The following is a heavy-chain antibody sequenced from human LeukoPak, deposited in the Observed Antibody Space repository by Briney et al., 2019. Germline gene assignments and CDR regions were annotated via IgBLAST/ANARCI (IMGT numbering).Heavy chain of an antibody. CDR2: INNDGSST. J-gene: IGHJ4*02. CDR1: GFTFSSYW. Sequence: PGGSRRLSCAASGFTFSSYWTHWVRQAPGKGLVWVSYINNDGSSTIYGDSVEGRFSTSRHNPKNTLYMQMNSLRVEDTAVYYCAILRGTVTASDYWGQGTLVTVSS. CDR3: AILRGTVTASDY. D-gene: IGHD4-11*01. V-gene: IGHV3-74*01.